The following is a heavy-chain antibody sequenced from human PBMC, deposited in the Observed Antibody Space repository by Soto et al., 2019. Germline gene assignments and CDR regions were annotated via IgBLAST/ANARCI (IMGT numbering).Heavy chain of an antibody. CDR1: GGTFSSYA. V-gene: IGHV1-69*13. Sequence: SVKVSCKASGGTFSSYAISWVRQAPGQGLEWMGGIIPIFGTANYAQKFQGRVTITADESTSTAYMELSSLRSEDTAVYYCADGKRLPGDYQYYFDYWGQGTLVTVSS. J-gene: IGHJ4*02. D-gene: IGHD4-17*01. CDR2: IIPIFGTA. CDR3: ADGKRLPGDYQYYFDY.